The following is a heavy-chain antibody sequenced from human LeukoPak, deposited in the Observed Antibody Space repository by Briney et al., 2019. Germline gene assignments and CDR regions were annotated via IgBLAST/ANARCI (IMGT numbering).Heavy chain of an antibody. J-gene: IGHJ4*02. D-gene: IGHD4-17*01. CDR2: IYSGGST. Sequence: SETLSLTCTVSGASLNSYYWSWIRQPAGKGLEWIGRIYSGGSTNYNPSLKSRVTLSVDTSKNQFSLRLSSLTVADTAVYYCAREGRYGDYEGYWGQETLVTVSS. V-gene: IGHV4-4*07. CDR1: GASLNSYY. CDR3: AREGRYGDYEGY.